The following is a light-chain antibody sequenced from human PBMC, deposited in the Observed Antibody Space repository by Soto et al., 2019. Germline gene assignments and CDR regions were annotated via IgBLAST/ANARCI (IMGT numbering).Light chain of an antibody. CDR3: QQYNSYPVMYT. J-gene: IGKJ2*01. CDR1: QSISSW. Sequence: DIQMTQSPSTLSASVGDRVTITCRASQSISSWLAWYQQKPGKAPKLLIYDASSLKSGVPSRFGGSGSGTEFTLTISSLQPDDFATYYCQQYNSYPVMYTFGQGTKLEIK. V-gene: IGKV1-5*01. CDR2: DAS.